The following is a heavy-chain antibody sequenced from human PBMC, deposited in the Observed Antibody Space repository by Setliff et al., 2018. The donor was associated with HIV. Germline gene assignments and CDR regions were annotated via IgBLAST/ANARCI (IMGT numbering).Heavy chain of an antibody. D-gene: IGHD6-19*01. Sequence: LRLSCEASGFIFSNHDFHWVRQAAAKGLEWVAAIGTGGDAYYVDSVKGRFTISRDNAKNSLYLQMNSLRAEDMALYYCVRDKWLVPDTFDIWGQGTMVTVSS. J-gene: IGHJ3*02. CDR1: GFIFSNHD. CDR3: VRDKWLVPDTFDI. V-gene: IGHV3-13*01. CDR2: IGTGGDA.